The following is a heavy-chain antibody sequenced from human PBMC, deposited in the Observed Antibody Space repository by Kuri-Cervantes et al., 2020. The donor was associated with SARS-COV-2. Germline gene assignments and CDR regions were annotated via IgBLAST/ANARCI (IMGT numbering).Heavy chain of an antibody. CDR1: GYTFTNND. CDR2: MNPDTGNA. Sequence: ASVKVSCKASGYTFTNNDVNWLRQASGQGLEWMGWMNPDTGNAGYAQKFQGRVTMTRITSISTAYMELSSLRFEDAAVYFCARGLREAGGTLYYYYYMDVWGKGSTVTVSS. V-gene: IGHV1-8*02. CDR3: ARGLREAGGTLYYYYYMDV. D-gene: IGHD6-13*01. J-gene: IGHJ6*03.